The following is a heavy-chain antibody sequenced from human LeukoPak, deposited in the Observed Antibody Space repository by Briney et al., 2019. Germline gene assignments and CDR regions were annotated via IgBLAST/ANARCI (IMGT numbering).Heavy chain of an antibody. D-gene: IGHD6-13*01. CDR2: INHSGST. CDR3: ARYSSSWYNYYYYYGMDV. J-gene: IGHJ6*02. CDR1: GGSFSGYY. V-gene: IGHV4-34*01. Sequence: SETLSLTCAVYGGSFSGYYWSWIRQPPGKGLEWIGEINHSGSTNYNPSLKSRVTISVDTSKNQFSLKLSSVTAADTAVYYCARYSSSWYNYYYYYGMDVWGQGTTVTVSS.